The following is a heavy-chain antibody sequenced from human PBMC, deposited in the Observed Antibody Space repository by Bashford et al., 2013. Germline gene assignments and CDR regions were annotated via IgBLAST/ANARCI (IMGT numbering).Heavy chain of an antibody. CDR3: AIQWDYYDSSGYHTGGFDY. CDR1: GGSISRSSYV. V-gene: IGHV4-39*07. CDR2: LLYGST. Sequence: SETLSLTCTVSGGSISRSSYVLGLDPPAPREGAGVDWKCLLYGSTYYNPSLKSRVTISVDTSRKHFSLELSSVTAADTAVYYCAIQWDYYDSSGYHTGGFDYWGHGSLVTVSS. D-gene: IGHD3-22*01. J-gene: IGHJ4*01.